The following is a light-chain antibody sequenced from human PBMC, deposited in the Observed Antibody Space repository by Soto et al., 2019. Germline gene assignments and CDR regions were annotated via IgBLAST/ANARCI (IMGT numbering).Light chain of an antibody. CDR1: SSDVGSYNY. Sequence: QSALTQPASVSGSPRQSITISCTGTSSDVGSYNYVSWYQQYPGKAPKLMIYDVSNRPSGVSNRFSGSKSGNSASLTISGLQAEDADDYYCSSYTSSSTLYVFGTGTQLTVL. V-gene: IGLV2-14*01. CDR2: DVS. J-gene: IGLJ1*01. CDR3: SSYTSSSTLYV.